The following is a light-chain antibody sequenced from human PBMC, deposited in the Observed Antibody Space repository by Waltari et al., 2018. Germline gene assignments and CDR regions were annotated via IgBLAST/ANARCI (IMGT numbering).Light chain of an antibody. V-gene: IGKV1-5*03. Sequence: DIQMTQSPSTLSASVGDRVTITRRASQSIGTWLAWYQQKPGKAPKLLIYTASSLPRGVPSRFSGSGSGTEFTLTISSLQPDDFATYYCQHYNSYSWTFGQGTKVEIK. CDR1: QSIGTW. J-gene: IGKJ1*01. CDR3: QHYNSYSWT. CDR2: TAS.